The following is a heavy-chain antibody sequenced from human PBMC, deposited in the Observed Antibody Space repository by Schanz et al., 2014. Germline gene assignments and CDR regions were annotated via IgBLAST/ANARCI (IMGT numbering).Heavy chain of an antibody. J-gene: IGHJ3*02. CDR2: INSDGTKR. Sequence: QVQLVESGGGLVKPGGSLRLSCAASGFIFSSYGMHWVRQAPGKGLEWVAFINSDGTKRFYADSVKSRFTISRDNSRNTLYLQMNSLRAEDTAVYYCARDGYSVVVISPTESFDIWGQGTMVTVSP. V-gene: IGHV3-33*08. CDR1: GFIFSSYG. CDR3: ARDGYSVVVISPTESFDI. D-gene: IGHD2-21*01.